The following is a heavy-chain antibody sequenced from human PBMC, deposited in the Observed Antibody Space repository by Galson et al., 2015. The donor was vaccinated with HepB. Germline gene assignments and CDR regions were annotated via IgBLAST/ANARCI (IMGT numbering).Heavy chain of an antibody. CDR1: GGTFSSYA. CDR2: IIPIFGTA. J-gene: IGHJ4*02. Sequence: SVKVSCKASGGTFSSYAISWVRQAPGQGLEWMGGIIPIFGTANYAQKFQGRVTITADESTSTAYMELSSLRSEDTAVYYCARVDRLHQYYFDYWGQGTLVTVSS. CDR3: ARVDRLHQYYFDY. D-gene: IGHD2-21*01. V-gene: IGHV1-69*13.